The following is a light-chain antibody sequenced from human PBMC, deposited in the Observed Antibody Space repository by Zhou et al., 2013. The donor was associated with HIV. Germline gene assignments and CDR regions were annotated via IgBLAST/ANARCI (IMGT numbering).Light chain of an antibody. Sequence: AIQLTQSPSSLSASVGDRVTITCRASQGISSYLAWYQQKPGKAPKLLIYKASSLGSGVPSRFSGSGSGTEFTLTISSLQPEDFATYYCQQYNSYPWTFGQGTKVEIK. J-gene: IGKJ1*01. CDR2: KAS. CDR1: QGISSY. V-gene: IGKV1-13*02. CDR3: QQYNSYPWT.